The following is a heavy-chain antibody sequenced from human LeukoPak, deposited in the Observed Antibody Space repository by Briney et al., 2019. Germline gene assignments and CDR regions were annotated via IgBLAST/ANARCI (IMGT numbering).Heavy chain of an antibody. CDR2: ISGDGRGT. J-gene: IGHJ4*02. CDR1: GFIFTDYW. CDR3: AREVNGWYYFDY. D-gene: IGHD6-19*01. V-gene: IGHV3-74*01. Sequence: GGSLRLSCAASGFIFTDYWMHWVRQGPGKELVWLARISGDGRGTTYEDSVKGRFTISRDNAKSTAFLQMKSLRAEDTAVYYCAREVNGWYYFDYWGQGTLVTVSS.